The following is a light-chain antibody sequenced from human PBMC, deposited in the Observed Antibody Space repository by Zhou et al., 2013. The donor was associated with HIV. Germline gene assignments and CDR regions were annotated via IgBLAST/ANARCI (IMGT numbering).Light chain of an antibody. CDR2: AAS. V-gene: IGKV1-9*01. CDR3: QQLNTYPLT. J-gene: IGKJ5*01. CDR1: HDISNY. Sequence: IQLTQSPSSLSASVGDRVTITCRASHDISNYLAWYQQKPGKAPALLIYAASTLQSGVPSRFSGSGSGTDFTLTISSLQPEDFATYYCQQLNTYPLTFGQGTRLDIK.